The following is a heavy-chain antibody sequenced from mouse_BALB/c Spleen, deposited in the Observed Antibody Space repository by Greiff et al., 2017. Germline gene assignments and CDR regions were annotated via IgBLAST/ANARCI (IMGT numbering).Heavy chain of an antibody. V-gene: IGHV14-4*02. CDR2: IDPENGDT. Sequence: VQLQQSGAELVRPGASVKLSCTASGFNITAYYMHWVKQRPEQGLEWIGWIDPENGDTDYDPKFQGKATMTADTSSNTAYLQLCSLTSTDTAVYYCNAWYGSTPFAYWGQGTLVTVSA. D-gene: IGHD1-1*01. J-gene: IGHJ3*01. CDR1: GFNITAYY. CDR3: NAWYGSTPFAY.